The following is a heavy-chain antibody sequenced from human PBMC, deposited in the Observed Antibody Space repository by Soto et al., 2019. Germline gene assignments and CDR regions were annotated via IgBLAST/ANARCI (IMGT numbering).Heavy chain of an antibody. CDR1: GFTFSDYW. Sequence: GGSLRLSCEASGFTFSDYWMSRVRQAPGKGPEWVANIKFDGSEKQYVDSVRGRFTISRDNSRNSLFLQMNSLRAGDTAVYYCVKDGGYCSSSTCYSPRNHYFDSWGQGTLVTVSS. D-gene: IGHD2-2*01. J-gene: IGHJ4*02. CDR3: VKDGGYCSSSTCYSPRNHYFDS. V-gene: IGHV3-7*03. CDR2: IKFDGSEK.